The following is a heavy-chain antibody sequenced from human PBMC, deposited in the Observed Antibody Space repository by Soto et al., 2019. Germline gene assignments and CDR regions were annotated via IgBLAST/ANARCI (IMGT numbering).Heavy chain of an antibody. J-gene: IGHJ5*02. CDR1: GGSVSSGSYY. Sequence: PSESLSLTCTVSGGSVSSGSYYWSWIRQPPGKGLEWIGYIYHSGSTNYNPSLKSRVTISVDTSKKQFSLKLRSVTAADTAVYYCVRDGTKTLRDWFDPWGQGISVTVSS. CDR3: VRDGTKTLRDWFDP. V-gene: IGHV4-61*01. CDR2: IYHSGST. D-gene: IGHD1-1*01.